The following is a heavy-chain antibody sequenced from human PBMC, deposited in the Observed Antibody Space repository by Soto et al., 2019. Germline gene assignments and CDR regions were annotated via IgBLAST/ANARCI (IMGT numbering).Heavy chain of an antibody. Sequence: GGSLRLSCAASGFTFSDYWMSWVRQAPGKGLEWVANIKQDGSDNRYVDSVKGRFTISRDNAKKSLFLQMNSLRAEDTAVYYCVRHGGALDYWGQGTLVTVSS. J-gene: IGHJ4*02. CDR1: GFTFSDYW. D-gene: IGHD3-16*01. CDR2: IKQDGSDN. V-gene: IGHV3-7*01. CDR3: VRHGGALDY.